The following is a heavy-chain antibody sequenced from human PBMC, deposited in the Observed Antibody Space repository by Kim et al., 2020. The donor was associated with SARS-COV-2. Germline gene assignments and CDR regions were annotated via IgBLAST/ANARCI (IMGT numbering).Heavy chain of an antibody. CDR1: GDSVSSNSAA. CDR3: ARIVGQQTDY. D-gene: IGHD2-21*01. V-gene: IGHV6-1*01. Sequence: SQTLSLTCAISGDSVSSNSAAWNWVMQSPSRGLEWLGRTYYRSKWFSDYAVSVKSRITINPDTSKNQFSLQLNSVTPEDTAVYYCARIVGQQTDYWGQGTLVTVSS. J-gene: IGHJ4*02. CDR2: TYYRSKWFS.